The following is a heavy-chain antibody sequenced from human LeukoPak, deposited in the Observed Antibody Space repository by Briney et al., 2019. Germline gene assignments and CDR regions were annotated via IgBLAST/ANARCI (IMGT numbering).Heavy chain of an antibody. CDR2: IYYSGST. CDR1: GGSVSSGSYY. V-gene: IGHV4-61*01. D-gene: IGHD1-26*01. CDR3: ARVPWGPYYYYGMDV. J-gene: IGHJ6*02. Sequence: SETLSLTCTVSGGSVSSGSYYWSWIRQPPGKGLEWIGYIYYSGSTNYNPSLKSRVIISVDTSKNQFSLKLSSVTAADTAVYYCARVPWGPYYYYGMDVWGQGTTVTVSS.